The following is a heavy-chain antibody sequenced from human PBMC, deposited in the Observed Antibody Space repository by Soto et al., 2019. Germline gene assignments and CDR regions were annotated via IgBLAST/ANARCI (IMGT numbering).Heavy chain of an antibody. CDR1: GASISSGGYY. V-gene: IGHV4-31*03. D-gene: IGHD1-26*01. Sequence: PSLTCTVSGASISSGGYYWSWIRQDPGKGLEWLGYIYDNGTTYYNPSLKSRVSISRDKSKNQFSLKMTSLTAADTAVYYCASGQVGATTWFDPWGQGTKVTVSS. CDR2: IYDNGTT. CDR3: ASGQVGATTWFDP. J-gene: IGHJ5*02.